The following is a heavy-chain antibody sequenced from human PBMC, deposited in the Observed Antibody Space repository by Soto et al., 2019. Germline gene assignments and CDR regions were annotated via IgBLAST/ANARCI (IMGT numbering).Heavy chain of an antibody. CDR1: GFTFSSYA. V-gene: IGHV3-23*01. CDR3: AKSNPRYFDWLPFDY. D-gene: IGHD3-9*01. Sequence: GGSLRLSCAASGFTFSSYAMSWVRQAPGKGLEWVSAIRGSGGSTYYADSVKGRFTISRDNSKNTLYLQMNSLRAEDTALYYCAKSNPRYFDWLPFDYWGQGTLVTVSS. CDR2: IRGSGGST. J-gene: IGHJ4*02.